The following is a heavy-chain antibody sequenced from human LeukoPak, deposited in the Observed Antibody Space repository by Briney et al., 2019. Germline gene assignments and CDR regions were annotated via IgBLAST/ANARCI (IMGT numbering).Heavy chain of an antibody. V-gene: IGHV3-53*01. CDR3: ARVSGGAKGS. CDR2: IYSGGST. D-gene: IGHD1-26*01. CDR1: GFTVSSNY. J-gene: IGHJ4*02. Sequence: GGSLRLSCAASGFTVSSNYMSRVRPAPGKGPEWVSVIYSGGSTYYADSVKGRFTISRDNSKNTLYLQMNRLRAEDTAVYYCARVSGGAKGSWGQGTLVTVSS.